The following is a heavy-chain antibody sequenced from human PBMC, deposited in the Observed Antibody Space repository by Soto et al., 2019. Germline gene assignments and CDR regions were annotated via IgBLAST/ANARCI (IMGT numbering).Heavy chain of an antibody. D-gene: IGHD4-17*01. J-gene: IGHJ2*01. CDR2: MSERSGPP. CDR1: GVNFRKFA. CDR3: AKDQDNTDYYWIFDL. Sequence: PXGSLRLSCAASGVNFRKFAMSWVRQAPGKGLEWVSGMSERSGPPLYADSVKGRFTISRDNSKSTLYLEMNNLRPEDTAVYYCAKDQDNTDYYWIFDLWGRGTPVTVSS. V-gene: IGHV3-23*01.